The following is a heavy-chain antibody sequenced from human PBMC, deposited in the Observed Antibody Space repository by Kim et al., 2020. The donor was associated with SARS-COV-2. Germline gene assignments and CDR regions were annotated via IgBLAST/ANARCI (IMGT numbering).Heavy chain of an antibody. J-gene: IGHJ6*02. CDR2: ISAYNGNT. D-gene: IGHD3-3*01. CDR3: ARGSDFWSGMTYSYYYYGMDV. V-gene: IGHV1-18*04. CDR1: GYTFTSYG. Sequence: ASVKVSCKASGYTFTSYGISWVRQAPGQGLEWMGWISAYNGNTNYAQKLQGRVTMTTDTSTSTAYMELRSLRSDDTAVYYCARGSDFWSGMTYSYYYYGMDVWGQGTTVTVSS.